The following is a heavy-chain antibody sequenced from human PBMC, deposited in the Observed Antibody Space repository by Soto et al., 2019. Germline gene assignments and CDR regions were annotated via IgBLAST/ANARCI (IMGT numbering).Heavy chain of an antibody. D-gene: IGHD4-17*01. CDR1: GGTFSSYA. Sequence: QVQLVQSGAEVKKPGSSVKVSCKASGGTFSSYAISWVRQAPGQGLEWMGGISPIFGTANYALKFQGRVTIAADESTSTAYMALRSLRSEDTAVYYCARHSTVTTEGYFQHWGQGTLVTVSS. CDR3: ARHSTVTTEGYFQH. CDR2: ISPIFGTA. J-gene: IGHJ1*01. V-gene: IGHV1-69*12.